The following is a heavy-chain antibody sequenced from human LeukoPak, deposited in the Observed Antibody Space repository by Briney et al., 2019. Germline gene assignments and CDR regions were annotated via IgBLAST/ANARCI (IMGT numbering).Heavy chain of an antibody. CDR3: ARQLGIEEEFDY. CDR1: GGSISSGANY. CDR2: ISHSESA. J-gene: IGHJ4*02. V-gene: IGHV4-30-2*01. D-gene: IGHD7-27*01. Sequence: SETLSLTCTVSGGSISSGANYWSWIRQPPGRGLEWIGYISHSESAYYSPSLESRITISVGRSKNQFSLKLSSVTAADTAVYYCARQLGIEEEFDYWGQGTLVTVSS.